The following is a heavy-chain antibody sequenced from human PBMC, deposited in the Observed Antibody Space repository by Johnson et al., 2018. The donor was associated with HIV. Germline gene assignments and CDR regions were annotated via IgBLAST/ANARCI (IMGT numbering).Heavy chain of an antibody. CDR1: GFTFSSYW. Sequence: VQLVESGGGLVQPWGSLRLSCAASGFTFSSYWMSWVRQAPGKGLEWVANIKQDGSEKYYVDSVKGRFTISRDNAKNSLYLQMNSLRAEDTAVYYCARDGYSSGWYGNDAFDIWGQGTMVTVSS. CDR2: IKQDGSEK. V-gene: IGHV3-7*01. J-gene: IGHJ3*02. CDR3: ARDGYSSGWYGNDAFDI. D-gene: IGHD6-19*01.